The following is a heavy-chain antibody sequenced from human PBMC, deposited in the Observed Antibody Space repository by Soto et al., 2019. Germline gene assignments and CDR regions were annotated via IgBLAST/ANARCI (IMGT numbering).Heavy chain of an antibody. CDR3: ANYGGY. CDR2: ISYDGSNK. V-gene: IGHV3-30-3*01. CDR1: GFTFSSYA. J-gene: IGHJ4*02. Sequence: QVQLVESGGGVVQPGRSLRLSCAASGFTFSSYAMHWVRQAPGKELEWVAVISYDGSNKYYADSVKGRFTISRDNSKNTLYLQMNSLRAEDTAVYYCANYGGYWGQGTLVTVSS.